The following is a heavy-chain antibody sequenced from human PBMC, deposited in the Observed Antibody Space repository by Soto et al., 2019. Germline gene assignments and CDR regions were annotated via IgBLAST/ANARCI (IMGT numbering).Heavy chain of an antibody. J-gene: IGHJ4*02. CDR1: GGSFSGYY. CDR2: INHSGST. CDR3: ARTRSDYMTTRYYFDY. Sequence: SETLSLTCAVYGGSFSGYYWSWIRQPPGKGLEWIGEINHSGSTNYNPSLKSRVTISVDTSKNQFSLKLSSVTAADTAVYYCARTRSDYMTTRYYFDYWGQGTLVTVSS. D-gene: IGHD4-17*01. V-gene: IGHV4-34*01.